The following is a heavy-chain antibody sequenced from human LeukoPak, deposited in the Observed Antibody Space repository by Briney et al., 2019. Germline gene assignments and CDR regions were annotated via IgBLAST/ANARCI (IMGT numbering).Heavy chain of an antibody. Sequence: SVKVSCKASGYTFTGYYMHWVRQAPGQGLEWMGGIIPIFGTASYAQKFQGRVTITADESTSTAYMELSSLRSEDTAVYYCALITMVRGVIQNWFDPWGQGTLVTVSS. D-gene: IGHD3-10*01. J-gene: IGHJ5*02. V-gene: IGHV1-69*13. CDR2: IIPIFGTA. CDR1: GYTFTGYY. CDR3: ALITMVRGVIQNWFDP.